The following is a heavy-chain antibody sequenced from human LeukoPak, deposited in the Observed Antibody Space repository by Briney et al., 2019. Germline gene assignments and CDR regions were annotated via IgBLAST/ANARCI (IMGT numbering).Heavy chain of an antibody. D-gene: IGHD3-3*01. J-gene: IGHJ6*02. Sequence: GGSLRLSCTASGFNFNTYWMSWVRQAPEKGLEWVANIREDGSEKNYVDPVKGRFAISRDNAKNSLYLQMNSLRAEDTAVYYCARGRELRFLEWLSYYYGMDVWGQGTTVTVSS. CDR2: IREDGSEK. CDR3: ARGRELRFLEWLSYYYGMDV. V-gene: IGHV3-7*03. CDR1: GFNFNTYW.